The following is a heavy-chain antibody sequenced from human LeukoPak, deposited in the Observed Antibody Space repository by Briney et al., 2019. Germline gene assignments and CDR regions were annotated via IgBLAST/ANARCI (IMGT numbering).Heavy chain of an antibody. J-gene: IGHJ4*02. V-gene: IGHV3-23*01. CDR2: ITDSGSAT. CDR1: GFTFTSYS. CDR3: AKLTSGWFEDY. D-gene: IGHD6-19*01. Sequence: GGSLRLSCAASGFTFTSYSMNWVRQAPGKGLEWVSAITDSGSATLYADSVKGRFIISRDSSKNTLYLQMSSLRAEDTAVYYCAKLTSGWFEDYWGQGTLVTVSS.